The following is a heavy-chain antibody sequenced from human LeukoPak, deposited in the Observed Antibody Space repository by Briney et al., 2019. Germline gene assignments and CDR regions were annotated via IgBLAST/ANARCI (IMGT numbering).Heavy chain of an antibody. CDR3: ARGPFCSGDTCYSQYFDY. Sequence: ASVKVSCKVSGYTLTELSMHWVRQAPGKGLEWMGGFDPEDGETIYAQKFQGRVTMTTDTSTSTAYMELRSLRSDDTAVYYCARGPFCSGDTCYSQYFDYWGQGTLVTVSS. CDR2: FDPEDGET. D-gene: IGHD2-15*01. CDR1: GYTLTELS. V-gene: IGHV1-24*01. J-gene: IGHJ4*02.